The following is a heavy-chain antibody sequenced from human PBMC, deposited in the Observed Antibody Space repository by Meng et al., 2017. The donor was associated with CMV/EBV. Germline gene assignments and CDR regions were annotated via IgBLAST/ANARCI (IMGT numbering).Heavy chain of an antibody. V-gene: IGHV4-34*01. CDR3: ARYSSWPGLASA. J-gene: IGHJ5*02. CDR1: GGSFSGYY. Sequence: GSLRLSCAVYGGSFSGYYWSWIRQPPGKGLEWIGEINHSGSTNYNPSLKSRVTISADTSKNQFSLKLSSVTAADTAVYYCARYSSWPGLASAWGQGTLVTVSS. D-gene: IGHD6-13*01. CDR2: INHSGST.